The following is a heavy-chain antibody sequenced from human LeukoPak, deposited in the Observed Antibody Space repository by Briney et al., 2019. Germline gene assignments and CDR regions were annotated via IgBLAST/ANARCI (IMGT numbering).Heavy chain of an antibody. V-gene: IGHV1-18*01. D-gene: IGHD3-16*01. CDR1: GYTFMSHG. CDR2: ISGSSSNT. Sequence: ASVKVSCKAYGYTFMSHGISWVRQAPGQGLEWMGWISGSSSNTNYAQRLQGRVSMTTDTSTTTAYMELRSLRSDDTAVYYCARATGTWGHDGFDIWGQGTMVTVSS. CDR3: ARATGTWGHDGFDI. J-gene: IGHJ3*02.